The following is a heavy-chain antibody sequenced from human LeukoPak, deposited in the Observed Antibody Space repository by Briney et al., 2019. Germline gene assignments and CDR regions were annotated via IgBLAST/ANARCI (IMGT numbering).Heavy chain of an antibody. CDR3: AKGRGTTVTSAANY. J-gene: IGHJ4*02. Sequence: GGSLRLSCTVSGFTFNNYWMHWVRQAPGKGLVWVSRMNNDGRVITYADSVKGRFTISRDNAKNTLYLQMNSLRAEDTAVYYCAKGRGTTVTSAANYWGQGTLVTVSS. CDR1: GFTFNNYW. V-gene: IGHV3-74*01. D-gene: IGHD4-17*01. CDR2: MNNDGRVI.